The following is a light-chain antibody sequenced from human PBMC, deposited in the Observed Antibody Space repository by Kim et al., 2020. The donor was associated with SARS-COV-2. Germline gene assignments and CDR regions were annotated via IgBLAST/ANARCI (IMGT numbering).Light chain of an antibody. V-gene: IGKV3-20*01. J-gene: IGKJ4*01. CDR1: QGVSRDC. CDR2: GAS. Sequence: PPGEGATTSCRASQGVSRDCLAWYQQKPGQTPRLFIYGASNRATGISDRFSGSGSGTDFTLTISRLEPEDSAVYYCQQYGSSPLTFGGGTKVDIK. CDR3: QQYGSSPLT.